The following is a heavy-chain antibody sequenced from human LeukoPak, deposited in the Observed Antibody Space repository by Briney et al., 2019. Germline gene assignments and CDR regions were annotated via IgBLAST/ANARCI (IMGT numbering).Heavy chain of an antibody. CDR2: IYPGDSDT. CDR3: ARQTAMGRSGDY. D-gene: IGHD5-18*01. V-gene: IGHV5-51*01. CDR1: GYSFTSYW. J-gene: IGHJ4*02. Sequence: GESLKISCKGSGYSFTSYWIGWVRQMPGKGLEWMGIIYPGDSDTRYSPSFQGQVTISVDKSLTTAYLQWNSLKASDTAMYYCARQTAMGRSGDYWGQGTLVTVSS.